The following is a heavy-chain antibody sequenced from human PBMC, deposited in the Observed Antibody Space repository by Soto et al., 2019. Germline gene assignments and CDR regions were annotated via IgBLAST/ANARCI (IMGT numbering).Heavy chain of an antibody. D-gene: IGHD3-10*01. V-gene: IGHV3-30-3*01. Sequence: QVQLVESGGGVVQPGRSLRLSCAASGFTFSSYAMHWVRQAPGKGLEWVAVISYDGSNKYYADSVKGRFTISRDNSKNTLYLQMNSLRAEDTAVYYCARTMITMVRGVSPRYGMDVW. CDR1: GFTFSSYA. J-gene: IGHJ6*01. CDR3: ARTMITMVRGVSPRYGMDV. CDR2: ISYDGSNK.